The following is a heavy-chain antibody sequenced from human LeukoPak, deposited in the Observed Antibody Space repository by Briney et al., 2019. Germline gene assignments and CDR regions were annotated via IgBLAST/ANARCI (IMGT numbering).Heavy chain of an antibody. Sequence: ASMKVSCKAPGYTFSTYGISWVRQAPGQGLEWMGWIGAFNDNTNYAQKLQGGVTMTTDTSTTTAYMELRSLSSDDTAVYYCARDFLSYDGSENHFEDTFDIWGQGTMVTVSS. CDR2: IGAFNDNT. CDR1: GYTFSTYG. J-gene: IGHJ3*02. D-gene: IGHD3-22*01. CDR3: ARDFLSYDGSENHFEDTFDI. V-gene: IGHV1-18*01.